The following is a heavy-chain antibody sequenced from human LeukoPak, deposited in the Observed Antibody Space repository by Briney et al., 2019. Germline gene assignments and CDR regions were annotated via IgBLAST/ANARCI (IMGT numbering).Heavy chain of an antibody. Sequence: GGSLRLSCAASGFTFSNYAMSWVRQVPGRGLEWVSTISSRGDSTYVADSVKGRFTISRDNSKNTLYLQMNSLRAEDTAVYYCARDKDYYDSSGLDYWGQGTLVTVSS. J-gene: IGHJ4*02. CDR1: GFTFSNYA. V-gene: IGHV3-23*01. D-gene: IGHD3-22*01. CDR2: ISSRGDST. CDR3: ARDKDYYDSSGLDY.